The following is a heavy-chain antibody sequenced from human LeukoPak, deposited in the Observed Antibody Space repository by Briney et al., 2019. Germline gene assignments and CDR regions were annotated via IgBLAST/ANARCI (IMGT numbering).Heavy chain of an antibody. V-gene: IGHV1-69*13. CDR3: ARGGSDYGDYPGYFQH. J-gene: IGHJ1*01. D-gene: IGHD4-17*01. Sequence: SVKVSCKASGGTFSSYAISWVRQAPGQGLEWMGGIIPIFGTANYAQKFQGRVTITADESTSTAYMELSSLRSEDTAVYCCARGGSDYGDYPGYFQHWGQGTLVTVSS. CDR2: IIPIFGTA. CDR1: GGTFSSYA.